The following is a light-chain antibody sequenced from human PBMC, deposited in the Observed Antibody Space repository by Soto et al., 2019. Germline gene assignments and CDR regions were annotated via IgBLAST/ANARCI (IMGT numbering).Light chain of an antibody. CDR2: AAS. CDR1: QSISNH. Sequence: DLRLTQSPSSLSASLEDRVIITCRGSQSISNHLNWYQQQKGKAPKLLIFAASSLQSGVPSSFSGSTYGPDFHLPISSLQTEDFATYSCHQSYSSPPTFGQGTNVDTK. J-gene: IGKJ1*01. CDR3: HQSYSSPPT. V-gene: IGKV1-39*01.